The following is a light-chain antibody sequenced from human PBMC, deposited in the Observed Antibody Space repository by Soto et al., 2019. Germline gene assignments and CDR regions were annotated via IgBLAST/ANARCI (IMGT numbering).Light chain of an antibody. Sequence: QSALTQPASVSGSPGQSITISCTGTSSDVGGYKYVSWYQQHPGKAPKLMIYDIRNRPSGVSNRFSGSKSGNTASLTISGLRAEDGADYYCSSYTSSSTRVFGTGTKLTVL. CDR2: DIR. CDR1: SSDVGGYKY. CDR3: SSYTSSSTRV. J-gene: IGLJ1*01. V-gene: IGLV2-14*03.